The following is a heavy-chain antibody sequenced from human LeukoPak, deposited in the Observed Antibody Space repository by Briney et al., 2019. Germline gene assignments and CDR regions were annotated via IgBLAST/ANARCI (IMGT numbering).Heavy chain of an antibody. J-gene: IGHJ3*02. V-gene: IGHV3-74*01. D-gene: IGHD1-1*01. Sequence: GGSLRLSCAASGFTFNKYYMHWVRQAPGKGLVWVSRTNIDGRYTSYADSVKGRFTMSRDNAKNTLYLQMDSLRAEDTAVYYCARGNAHAFDIWGQGTMVTVSS. CDR3: ARGNAHAFDI. CDR2: TNIDGRYT. CDR1: GFTFNKYY.